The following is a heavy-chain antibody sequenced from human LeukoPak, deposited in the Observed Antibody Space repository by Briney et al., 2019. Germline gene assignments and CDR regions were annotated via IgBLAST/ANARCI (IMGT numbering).Heavy chain of an antibody. V-gene: IGHV4-34*01. CDR2: INHSGST. CDR1: GGSFSGYY. Sequence: SETLSLTCAVYGGSFSGYYWSWIRQPPGKGLEWIGEINHSGSTNYNPSLKSRVTISVDTSKNQFSLKLSSVTAADTAVYYCARCERYSGYANHGFDYWGQGTLVTVSS. D-gene: IGHD5-12*01. CDR3: ARCERYSGYANHGFDY. J-gene: IGHJ4*02.